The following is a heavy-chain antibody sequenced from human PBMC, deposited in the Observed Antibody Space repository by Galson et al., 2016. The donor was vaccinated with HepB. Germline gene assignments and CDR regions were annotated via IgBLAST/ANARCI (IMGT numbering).Heavy chain of an antibody. J-gene: IGHJ4*02. CDR2: ISSGSTYT. Sequence: SLRLSCAASGFTFSDYYMSWIRQAPGKGLEWVSYISSGSTYTNYADSVKGRFTISRDHAKNSLDLEMNSLRAEDTAIYYCARQDYSDGSGYWGQGTLVTVSS. CDR1: GFTFSDYY. V-gene: IGHV3-11*06. D-gene: IGHD4-17*01. CDR3: ARQDYSDGSGY.